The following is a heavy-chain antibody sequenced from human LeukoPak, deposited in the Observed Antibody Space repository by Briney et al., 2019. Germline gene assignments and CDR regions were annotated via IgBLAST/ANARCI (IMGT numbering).Heavy chain of an antibody. CDR1: GYTFTNSG. D-gene: IGHD2-15*01. CDR3: ARDCSGGHCYLDS. Sequence: ASVKVSCKASGYTFTNSGISWVRQAPGQGLEWMGWISAYNGNTNYAQKFQGRVTMTTDTSTSTAYMEVRSLRSDDTAVYYCARDCSGGHCYLDSWGQGTLVTVSS. CDR2: ISAYNGNT. V-gene: IGHV1-18*01. J-gene: IGHJ4*02.